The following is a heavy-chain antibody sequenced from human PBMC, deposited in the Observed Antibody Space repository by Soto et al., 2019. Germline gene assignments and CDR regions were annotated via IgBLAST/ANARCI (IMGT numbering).Heavy chain of an antibody. Sequence: ASVKVSCKASGYTFTNYGISWVRKAPQQGLDWMGWISAYNGNTNYAQKLQGRVTMTTDTSTSTAYMELRSLRSDDTAVYYCARDLPRIAVAGTYYYYGMDVWGQGTTVTVSS. V-gene: IGHV1-18*04. CDR2: ISAYNGNT. CDR1: GYTFTNYG. D-gene: IGHD6-19*01. CDR3: ARDLPRIAVAGTYYYYGMDV. J-gene: IGHJ6*02.